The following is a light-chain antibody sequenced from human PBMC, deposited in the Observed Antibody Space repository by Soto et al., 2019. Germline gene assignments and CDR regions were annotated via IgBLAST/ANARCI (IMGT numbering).Light chain of an antibody. CDR1: QSIGGN. CDR3: QQYNNWPYT. CDR2: GAS. J-gene: IGKJ2*01. V-gene: IGKV3-15*01. Sequence: EMVMTQSPATQSVSPGERASLSCRASQSIGGNLAWYQQKPGQAPRLLIYGASTRATGVPARFSGSGSRTDFTLTISSLPSEDFAIYYCQQYNNWPYTFGQGTKLEL.